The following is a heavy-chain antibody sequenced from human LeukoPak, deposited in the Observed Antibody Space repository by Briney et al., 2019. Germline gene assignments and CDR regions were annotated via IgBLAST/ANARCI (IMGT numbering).Heavy chain of an antibody. D-gene: IGHD6-13*01. Sequence: GGSLRLSCAASGFTFSNYWMHWVRQAPGKGLVWVSRINGDGSITAYADSVKGRFTISRDNSKSTLYPQMNSLRAEDTAVYYCAKDRYSGLNTIDYWGQGTLVTVSS. CDR1: GFTFSNYW. V-gene: IGHV3-74*01. J-gene: IGHJ4*02. CDR3: AKDRYSGLNTIDY. CDR2: INGDGSIT.